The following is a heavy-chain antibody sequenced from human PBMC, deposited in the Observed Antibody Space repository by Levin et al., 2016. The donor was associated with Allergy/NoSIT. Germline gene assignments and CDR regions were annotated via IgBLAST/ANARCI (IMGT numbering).Heavy chain of an antibody. J-gene: IGHJ6*03. V-gene: IGHV4-39*01. D-gene: IGHD3-22*01. CDR2: IYYSGST. Sequence: RQAPGKGLEWIGSIYYSGSTYYNPSLKSRVTISVDTSKNQFSLKLSSVTAADTAVYYCARLGDSSGYPHYYYYMDVWGKGTTVTVSS. CDR3: ARLGDSSGYPHYYYYMDV.